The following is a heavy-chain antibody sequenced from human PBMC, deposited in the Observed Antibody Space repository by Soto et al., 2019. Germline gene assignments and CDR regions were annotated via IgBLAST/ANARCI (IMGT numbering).Heavy chain of an antibody. D-gene: IGHD3-3*01. CDR1: GGTFGSYG. Sequence: SSVKVSCEASGGTFGSYGISWVRQSPGQGLEWMGGIIPIFDTTNYAQKFRVRVTITADKSTTTAYMELSGLRSEDTAVYYCARVEATYYDFWSGLDYWGQGTQVTVSS. V-gene: IGHV1-69*06. CDR2: IIPIFDTT. J-gene: IGHJ4*02. CDR3: ARVEATYYDFWSGLDY.